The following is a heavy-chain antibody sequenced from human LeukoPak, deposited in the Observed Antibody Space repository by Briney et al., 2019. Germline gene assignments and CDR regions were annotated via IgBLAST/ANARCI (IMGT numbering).Heavy chain of an antibody. CDR2: ISSDGSST. CDR1: GFTFSSYW. CDR3: ARDPGGYCSSTSCSRGAFDI. V-gene: IGHV3-74*01. J-gene: IGHJ3*02. Sequence: PGGSLRLSCAASGFTFSSYWMHWVRQAPGRGLVWVSRISSDGSSTIYADSVKGRFTISRDNAKNSLYLQMNSLRAEDTAVYYCARDPGGYCSSTSCSRGAFDIWGQGTMVTVSS. D-gene: IGHD2-2*01.